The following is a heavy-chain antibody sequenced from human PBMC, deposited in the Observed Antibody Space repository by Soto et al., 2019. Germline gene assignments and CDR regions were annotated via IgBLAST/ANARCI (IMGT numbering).Heavy chain of an antibody. CDR2: IYYSGST. CDR1: GGSVSSGSYY. J-gene: IGHJ4*02. Sequence: PSETLSLTXTVSGGSVSSGSYYWSWIRQPPGKGLEWIGYIYYSGSTNYNPSLKSRVTISVDTSKNQFSLKLSSVTAADTAVYYCARDRVTFGGVIVLSSWGQGTLVTVSS. D-gene: IGHD3-16*02. CDR3: ARDRVTFGGVIVLSS. V-gene: IGHV4-61*01.